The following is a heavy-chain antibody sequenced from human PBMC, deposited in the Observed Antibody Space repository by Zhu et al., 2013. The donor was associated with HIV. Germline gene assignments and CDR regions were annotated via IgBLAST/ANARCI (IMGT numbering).Heavy chain of an antibody. CDR3: AREGGYDDDEDNFNYYGMDV. J-gene: IGHJ6*02. CDR2: TSPHNGNT. CDR1: GYTFSNYG. D-gene: IGHD5-12*01. V-gene: IGHV1-18*01. Sequence: QVQLVQSGVEVKKPGASVKVSCKASGYTFSNYGISWVRQAPGQGLEWMGWTSPHNGNTNYAQKLQGRVTMTTDKSTSTAYMEVRRLRSDDTAVYYCAREGGYDDDEDNFNYYGMDVWGQGTTVTVSS.